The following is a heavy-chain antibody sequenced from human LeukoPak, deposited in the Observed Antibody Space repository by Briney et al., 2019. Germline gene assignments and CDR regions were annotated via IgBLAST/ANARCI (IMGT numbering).Heavy chain of an antibody. CDR3: ALLDY. V-gene: IGHV3-30*03. Sequence: GGSLRLSCAASGFTFSSYGMHWVRQAPGKGLEWVAVISYDGSNKYYADSVKDRFTISRDNSKNTLYLQMNSLRAEGTAVYYCALLDYWGQGTLVTVSS. CDR1: GFTFSSYG. CDR2: ISYDGSNK. J-gene: IGHJ4*02.